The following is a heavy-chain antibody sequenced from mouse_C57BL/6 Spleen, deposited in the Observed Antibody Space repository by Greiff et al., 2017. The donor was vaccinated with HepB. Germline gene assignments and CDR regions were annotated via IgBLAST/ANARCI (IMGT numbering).Heavy chain of an antibody. CDR2: ISDGGSYT. D-gene: IGHD2-4*01. CDR3: ARDYDYDPFDY. J-gene: IGHJ2*01. V-gene: IGHV5-4*01. CDR1: GFTFSSYA. Sequence: EVKLVESGGGLVKPGGSLKLSCAASGFTFSSYAMSWVRQTPEKRLEWVATISDGGSYTYYPDNVKGRFTISRDNAKNNLYLQMSHLKSEDTAMYYCARDYDYDPFDYWGQGTTLTVSS.